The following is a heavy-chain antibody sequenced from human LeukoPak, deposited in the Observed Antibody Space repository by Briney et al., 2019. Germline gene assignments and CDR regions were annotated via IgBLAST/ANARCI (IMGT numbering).Heavy chain of an antibody. D-gene: IGHD6-13*01. J-gene: IGHJ4*02. CDR2: ISHRGRT. CDR1: GGSLSDYY. V-gene: IGHV4-34*01. Sequence: TSETLSLTCAVYGGSLSDYYWSWIRQSPGKGLEWIGEISHRGRTYYNLSLKSRVTISLDTSKNQFSLKLSSVTAADTAVYYCARGAAATYWGQGTLVTISS. CDR3: ARGAAATY.